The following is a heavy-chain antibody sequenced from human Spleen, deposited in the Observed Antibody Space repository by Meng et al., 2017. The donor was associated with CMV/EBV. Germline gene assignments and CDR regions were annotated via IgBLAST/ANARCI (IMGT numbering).Heavy chain of an antibody. CDR2: MNPNSGNT. CDR1: GYTFTSYD. Sequence: ASVKVSCKASGYTFTSYDINWVRQATGQGLEWMGWMNPNSGNTGYAQKFQGRVTMTRNTSISTAYMELSSLRSDDTAVYYCAREQSGSGYDYDYYGMDVWGQGTTVTVSS. CDR3: AREQSGSGYDYDYYGMDV. J-gene: IGHJ6*02. V-gene: IGHV1-8*01. D-gene: IGHD5-12*01.